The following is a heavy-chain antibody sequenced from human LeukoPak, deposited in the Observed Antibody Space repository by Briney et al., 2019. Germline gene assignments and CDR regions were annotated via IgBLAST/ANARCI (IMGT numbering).Heavy chain of an antibody. J-gene: IGHJ4*02. D-gene: IGHD6-13*01. CDR2: IKSRTGGGTV. CDR3: TTIAAAGHYDY. V-gene: IGHV3-15*01. Sequence: GGSLRLSCAASGFTFSNAWMSWVRQAPGKGLEWVGRIKSRTGGGTVDYAAPVKGRFTISRDDSKNTLYLQMNSLKSEDTAVYYCTTIAAAGHYDYWGQGTLVTVSS. CDR1: GFTFSNAW.